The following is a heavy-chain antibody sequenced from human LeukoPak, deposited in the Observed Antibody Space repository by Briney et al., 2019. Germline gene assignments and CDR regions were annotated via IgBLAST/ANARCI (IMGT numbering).Heavy chain of an antibody. CDR1: GDSISSSNW. D-gene: IGHD6-19*01. V-gene: IGHV4-4*02. CDR3: ASSGWKTGYFDY. Sequence: PSETLSLTCVVSGDSISSSNWWSWVRQPPGKGLEWIWEIYKSASTNYNPSLTSRVTISVSTSKIQFSVKLSSVTAADTAVYYCASSGWKTGYFDYWGQGALVIVSS. CDR2: IYKSAST. J-gene: IGHJ4*02.